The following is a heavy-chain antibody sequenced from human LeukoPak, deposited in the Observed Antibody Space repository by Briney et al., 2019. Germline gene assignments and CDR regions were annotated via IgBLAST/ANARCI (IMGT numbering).Heavy chain of an antibody. D-gene: IGHD3-10*01. CDR3: ASWPGAWYGEDS. V-gene: IGHV3-53*01. CDR1: GGSISSSSYY. CDR2: IYGSGST. Sequence: PSETLSLTCTVSGGSISSSSYYWGWIRQPPGKGLEWVSVIYGSGSTYYADSVKGRFTISRDTSKNTVNLQMNSLRAEDTAVYYCASWPGAWYGEDSWGQGTLVTVSS. J-gene: IGHJ4*02.